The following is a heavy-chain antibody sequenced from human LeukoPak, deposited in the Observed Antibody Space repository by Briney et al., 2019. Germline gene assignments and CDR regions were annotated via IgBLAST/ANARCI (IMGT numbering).Heavy chain of an antibody. CDR3: ARRNGHTWDVGNWFDP. Sequence: SETPSLTCSVSGDSIRSNSFFWGWIRQPPGMGLEWIASISYNGVTYYNPFLSSRATVSVDTSKNQFSLRLFSVTAADTAVYYCARRNGHTWDVGNWFDPWGPGTLVTVSS. CDR1: GDSIRSNSFF. CDR2: ISYNGVT. V-gene: IGHV4-39*01. J-gene: IGHJ5*02. D-gene: IGHD5-24*01.